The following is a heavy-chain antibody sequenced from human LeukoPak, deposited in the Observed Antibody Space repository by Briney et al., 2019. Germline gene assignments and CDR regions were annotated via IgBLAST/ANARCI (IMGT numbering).Heavy chain of an antibody. CDR3: ARVRYDFWSGYDHFDY. J-gene: IGHJ4*02. V-gene: IGHV1-18*01. CDR1: GYTFTSYG. Sequence: ASVKVSCKASGYTFTSYGISWVRQAPGQGLEWMGWISAYNGNTNYAQKLQGRVTMTTDTSTSTAYMELRSLRSDDTAVYYCARVRYDFWSGYDHFDYWGQGTLVTVSS. D-gene: IGHD3-3*01. CDR2: ISAYNGNT.